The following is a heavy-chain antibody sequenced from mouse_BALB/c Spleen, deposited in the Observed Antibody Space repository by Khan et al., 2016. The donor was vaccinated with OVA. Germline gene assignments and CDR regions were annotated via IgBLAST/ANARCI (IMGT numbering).Heavy chain of an antibody. CDR3: AKFTADYYSLDY. V-gene: IGHV2-3*01. J-gene: IGHJ4*01. CDR1: GFSLTSYG. CDR2: IWGDGST. Sequence: QVQLQQPGPGLVAPSQSLSITCTVSGFSLTSYGVSWVRQPPGKGLEWLGVIWGDGSTNYHSALISRLIISKDNSQSQVFLKLNSLQTEDTATYYCAKFTADYYSLDYWGQGTSVTVSA. D-gene: IGHD6-1*01.